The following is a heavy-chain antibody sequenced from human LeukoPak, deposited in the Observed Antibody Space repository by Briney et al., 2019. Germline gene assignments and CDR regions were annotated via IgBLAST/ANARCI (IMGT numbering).Heavy chain of an antibody. CDR3: ARDRGILARSSPIDY. D-gene: IGHD2-15*01. CDR2: LSSTSATR. J-gene: IGHJ4*02. V-gene: IGHV3-48*01. CDR1: GFTFSDYS. Sequence: GGSLRLSCAASGFTFSDYSMNWVRQAPGRGLEWVSYLSSTSATRYYADSVKGRFTISRDNAKNSLYLQVNNLRAEDTAVYYCARDRGILARSSPIDYWGQGTLVTVSS.